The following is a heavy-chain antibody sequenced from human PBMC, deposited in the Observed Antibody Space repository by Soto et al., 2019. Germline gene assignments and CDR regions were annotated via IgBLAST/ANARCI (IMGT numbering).Heavy chain of an antibody. CDR3: ARLYCSSTSCYFLSLFSRDVYNWFDP. CDR1: GYTFTSYG. V-gene: IGHV1-18*01. J-gene: IGHJ5*02. D-gene: IGHD2-2*01. CDR2: ISAYNGNT. Sequence: GASVKVSCKASGYTFTSYGSSWVRQAPGQGLEWMGWISAYNGNTNYAQKLQGRVTMTTDTSTSTAYMELRSLRSDDTAVYYCARLYCSSTSCYFLSLFSRDVYNWFDPSGQGTLVTVSS.